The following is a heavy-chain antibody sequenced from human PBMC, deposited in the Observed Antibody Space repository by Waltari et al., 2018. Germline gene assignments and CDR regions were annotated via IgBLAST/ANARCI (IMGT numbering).Heavy chain of an antibody. J-gene: IGHJ4*02. Sequence: QVQLQESGPGLVKPSQTLSLTCTVSGGSISSGSYYWSWIRQPAGKGLEWIGRIYTSGSTNYNPSLKSRVTISVDTSKNQFSLKLSSVTAADTAVYYCARVSGSYFYVFDYWGQGTLVTVSS. CDR3: ARVSGSYFYVFDY. CDR1: GGSISSGSYY. CDR2: IYTSGST. V-gene: IGHV4-61*02. D-gene: IGHD3-10*02.